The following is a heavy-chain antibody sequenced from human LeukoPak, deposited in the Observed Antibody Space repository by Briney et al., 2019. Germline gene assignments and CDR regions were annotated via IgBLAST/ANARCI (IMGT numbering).Heavy chain of an antibody. V-gene: IGHV3-53*01. J-gene: IGHJ5*02. D-gene: IGHD1-26*01. CDR1: GFTVSSNY. CDR3: ARHEFWGGSYSLMLKYNWFDP. CDR2: IYSGGST. Sequence: PGGSLRLSCAASGFTVSSNYMSWVRQAPGKGLEWVSVIYSGGSTYYADSVKGRFTISRDNSKNTLYLQMNSLRAEDTAVYYCARHEFWGGSYSLMLKYNWFDPWGQGTLVTVSS.